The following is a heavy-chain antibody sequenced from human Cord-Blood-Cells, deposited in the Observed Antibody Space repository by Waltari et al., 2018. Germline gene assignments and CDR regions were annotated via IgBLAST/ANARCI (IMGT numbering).Heavy chain of an antibody. Sequence: QVQLQESGPGLVKPSETLSLTCAVSGYSISSGYYWGWIRQPPGKGLEWIGSIYHSGSTSSNPSLNGLVTISVATSRNQFSLKLSSGTAADTAVYDCARKGAAAGTEYFQHWGQGTLVTVSS. D-gene: IGHD6-13*01. J-gene: IGHJ1*01. CDR1: GYSISSGYY. V-gene: IGHV4-38-2*01. CDR2: IYHSGST. CDR3: ARKGAAAGTEYFQH.